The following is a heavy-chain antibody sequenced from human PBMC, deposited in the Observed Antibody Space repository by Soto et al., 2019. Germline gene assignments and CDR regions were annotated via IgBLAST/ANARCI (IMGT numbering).Heavy chain of an antibody. CDR3: ARDFWSGYSYYYYGMDV. V-gene: IGHV3-33*01. J-gene: IGHJ6*02. CDR1: GFTFSSYG. Sequence: WSLRLSCAASGFTFSSYGMHWVRQAPGKGLEWVAVIWYDGSNKYYADSVKGRFTISRDNSKNTLYLQMNSLRAEDTAVYYCARDFWSGYSYYYYGMDVWGQGTTVTVYS. D-gene: IGHD3-3*01. CDR2: IWYDGSNK.